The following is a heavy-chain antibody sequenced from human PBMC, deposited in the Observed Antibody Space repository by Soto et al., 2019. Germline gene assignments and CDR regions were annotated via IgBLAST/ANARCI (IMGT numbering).Heavy chain of an antibody. V-gene: IGHV4-59*01. J-gene: IGHJ4*02. D-gene: IGHD3-16*01. CDR3: ARTWGSTNGY. CDR1: GASLSSYY. Sequence: SETLSLTCAVSGASLSSYYWSWIRQPPGKGLEWIGYIYYSGSTNYNPSLKSRVTISVDTSKNQFSLKLSSVTAADTAVYYCARTWGSTNGYWGRGTLVTVS. CDR2: IYYSGST.